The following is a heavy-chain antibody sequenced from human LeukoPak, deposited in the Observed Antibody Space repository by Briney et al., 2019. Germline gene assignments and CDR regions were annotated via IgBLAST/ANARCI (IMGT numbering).Heavy chain of an antibody. D-gene: IGHD3-10*01. Sequence: PSETLSLTCAVYGGSFSGYYRSWIRQPPGKGLEWIEEINHSGSTNYNPSLKSRVTISVDTSKNQFSLKLSSVTAADTAVYYCARGLTGSRRYFDSWGQGTLVTVSS. CDR3: ARGLTGSRRYFDS. CDR1: GGSFSGYY. V-gene: IGHV4-34*01. J-gene: IGHJ4*02. CDR2: INHSGST.